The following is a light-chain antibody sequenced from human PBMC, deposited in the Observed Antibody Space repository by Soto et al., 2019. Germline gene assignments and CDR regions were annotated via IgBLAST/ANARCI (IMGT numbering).Light chain of an antibody. Sequence: EIVLTQSPGTLSLSPGETATLSCRASQTVSSSYLAWYQQKPGEAPRLLIYGTTTRATGVPDRFSGGGSGTAFSLTIIRLEPEDCAVYNCQQYGSSPTTFGGGTTVEIK. J-gene: IGKJ4*01. CDR3: QQYGSSPTT. V-gene: IGKV3-20*01. CDR1: QTVSSSY. CDR2: GTT.